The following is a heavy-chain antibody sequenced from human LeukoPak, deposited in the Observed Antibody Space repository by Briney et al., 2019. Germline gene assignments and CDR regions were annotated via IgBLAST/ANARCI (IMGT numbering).Heavy chain of an antibody. CDR3: GRGTLSYAGMDV. J-gene: IGHJ6*02. D-gene: IGHD1-7*01. CDR2: INGDGSVT. V-gene: IGHV3-74*01. CDR1: GFTFSSHW. Sequence: HPGGSLRLSCAASGFTFSSHWIHWVHEVPGKGLVWVSRINGDGSVTDYAGSVTGRFTISRENAKNTVYLQMNSLRAEDTAVYYCGRGTLSYAGMDVWGQGTTVTVSS.